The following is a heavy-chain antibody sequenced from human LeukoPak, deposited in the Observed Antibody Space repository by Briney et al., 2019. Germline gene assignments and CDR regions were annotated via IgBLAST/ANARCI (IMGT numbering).Heavy chain of an antibody. CDR1: GGSISSGDYY. D-gene: IGHD3-22*01. Sequence: SETLSLTCTVSGGSISSGDYYWSWIRQPPGKGLEWIGYIYYSGSTYYNPSLKSRVTISVDTSKNQFSLKLSSVTAADTAVYYCAGAGVVDTEGEDYWGQGTLVTVSS. V-gene: IGHV4-30-4*01. CDR2: IYYSGST. CDR3: AGAGVVDTEGEDY. J-gene: IGHJ4*02.